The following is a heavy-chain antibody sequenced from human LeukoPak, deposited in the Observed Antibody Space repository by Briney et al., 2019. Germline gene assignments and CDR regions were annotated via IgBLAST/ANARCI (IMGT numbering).Heavy chain of an antibody. J-gene: IGHJ4*02. CDR2: IRYDGSNK. V-gene: IGHV3-30*02. CDR3: AKLTAAAHYFDY. D-gene: IGHD6-13*01. Sequence: GGSLRLSCAASGFTFSSYGMHWVRQAPGKGLEWVAFIRYDGSNKYYADSVKGRFTISRDNSKNTLYPQMNSLRAEDTAVYYCAKLTAAAHYFDYWGQGTLVTVSS. CDR1: GFTFSSYG.